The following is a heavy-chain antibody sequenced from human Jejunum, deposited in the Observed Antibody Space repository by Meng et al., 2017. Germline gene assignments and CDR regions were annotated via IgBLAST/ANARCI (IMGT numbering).Heavy chain of an antibody. V-gene: IGHV1-2*06. CDR3: AGRSYNYDDYFDF. CDR1: GYTLNGFY. Sequence: QVQMEQSGAEVRKPGASVKVSCRASGYTLNGFYMHWVRQAPGQGLEWMGRINTNTGGTNYAQNFKGSITLIRDTSTVYMEVNRLRSDDTAMYYCAGRSYNYDDYFDFWGRGTLVTVSS. J-gene: IGHJ4*02. CDR2: INTNTGGT. D-gene: IGHD5-24*01.